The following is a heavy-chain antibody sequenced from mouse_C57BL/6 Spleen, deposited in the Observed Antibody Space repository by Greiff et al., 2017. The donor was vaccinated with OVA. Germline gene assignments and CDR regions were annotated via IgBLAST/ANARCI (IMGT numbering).Heavy chain of an antibody. CDR3: APYYGSSHLLSMDY. CDR2: INPSSGYT. Sequence: VQVVESGAELARPGASVKMSCKASGYTFTSYTMHWVKQRPGQGLEWIGYINPSSGYTKYNQKFKDKATLTADKSSSTAYMPLSSLTSEDSAVYYCAPYYGSSHLLSMDYWGQGTSVTVSS. D-gene: IGHD1-1*01. V-gene: IGHV1-4*01. J-gene: IGHJ4*01. CDR1: GYTFTSYT.